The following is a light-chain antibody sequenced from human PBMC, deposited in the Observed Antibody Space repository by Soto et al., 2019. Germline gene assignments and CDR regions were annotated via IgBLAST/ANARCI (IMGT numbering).Light chain of an antibody. CDR2: GAS. CDR3: QQYGSSLRT. V-gene: IGKV3-20*01. J-gene: IGKJ1*01. Sequence: EIVLTQSPGTLSLSPGDRATLSCRASQSISSSYLACYQQKPGQAPRLLIYGASSRATGIPARFSGSGSGTDFTLTISRLEPEDFAVYYCQQYGSSLRTFGQGTKVEIK. CDR1: QSISSSY.